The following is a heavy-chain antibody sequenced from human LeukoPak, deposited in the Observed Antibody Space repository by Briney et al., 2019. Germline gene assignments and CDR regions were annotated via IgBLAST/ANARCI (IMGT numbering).Heavy chain of an antibody. J-gene: IGHJ4*02. CDR3: ARRHDSSGYYGYYFDY. CDR1: AFTVIRHS. V-gene: IGHV3-64*01. D-gene: IGHD3-22*01. Sequence: GRSLRLSYAAAAFTVIRHSMHCVRQAPGKGLEYVSSISSNGGSTYYANSVKGRFTISRDNSKNTLYLQMGSLRAEDMAVYYCARRHDSSGYYGYYFDYWGQGTLVTVSS. CDR2: ISSNGGST.